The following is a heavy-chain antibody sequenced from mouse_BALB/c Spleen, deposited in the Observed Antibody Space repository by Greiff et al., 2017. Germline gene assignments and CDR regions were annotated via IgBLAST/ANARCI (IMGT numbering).Heavy chain of an antibody. V-gene: IGHV14-4*02. CDR2: IDPENGDT. D-gene: IGHD1-1*01. Sequence: EVQLQQSGAELVRSGASVKLSCTASGFNIKDYYMHWVKQRPEQGLEWIGWIDPENGDTEYAPKFQGKATMTADTSSNTAYLQLSSLTSEDTAVYYCNFMSRAMDYWGQGTSVTVSS. CDR3: NFMSRAMDY. J-gene: IGHJ4*01. CDR1: GFNIKDYY.